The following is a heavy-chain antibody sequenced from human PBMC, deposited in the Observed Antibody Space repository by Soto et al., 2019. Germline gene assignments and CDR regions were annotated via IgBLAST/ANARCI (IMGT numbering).Heavy chain of an antibody. J-gene: IGHJ4*02. D-gene: IGHD3-10*01. CDR1: GFTFSGSW. CDR3: ARGIFGSGTANDY. Sequence: EVQLVESGGGLVQPGGSLRLSCAASGFTFSGSWMHWVRQAPGKGLVWVSRINGDGSGTSYADFVKGRFTISRDDAKNTSFLQMNGLRAEDTAVYYCARGIFGSGTANDYWGQGTLVTVSS. CDR2: INGDGSGT. V-gene: IGHV3-74*01.